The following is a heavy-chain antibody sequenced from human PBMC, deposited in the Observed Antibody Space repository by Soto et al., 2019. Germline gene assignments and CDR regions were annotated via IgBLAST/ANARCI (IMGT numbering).Heavy chain of an antibody. Sequence: QVQLVQSGAEVKKPGASVKVSCKASGYTFTNFGISWVRQAPGQGLEWMGWISAYNGNTNYAQKFQGRVTMTTDTSTSTAYREVRSLRFDDTAVYYCASGGTPLDSWGQGTLVTVSS. D-gene: IGHD3-16*01. CDR1: GYTFTNFG. CDR3: ASGGTPLDS. V-gene: IGHV1-18*01. J-gene: IGHJ4*02. CDR2: ISAYNGNT.